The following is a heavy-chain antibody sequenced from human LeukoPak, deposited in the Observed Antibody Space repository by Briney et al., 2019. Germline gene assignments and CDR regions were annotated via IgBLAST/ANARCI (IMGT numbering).Heavy chain of an antibody. CDR3: ARHGDNLTYCSSTSCYLGDWFDP. V-gene: IGHV5-51*01. CDR1: GYSFTSYW. CDR2: IYPVDSDT. J-gene: IGHJ5*02. D-gene: IGHD2-2*01. Sequence: GESLKISCKGSGYSFTSYWIGWVRQMPGKGLEWMGIIYPVDSDTRYSPSFQGQVTISADKSISTAYLQWSSLKASDTAMYYCARHGDNLTYCSSTSCYLGDWFDPWGQGTLVTVSS.